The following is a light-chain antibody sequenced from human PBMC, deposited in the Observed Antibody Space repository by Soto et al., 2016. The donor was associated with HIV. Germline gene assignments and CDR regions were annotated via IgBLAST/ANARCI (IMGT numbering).Light chain of an antibody. Sequence: DIQMTQSPSSVSASVGDRVTITCRASQGIGGWLAWYQQKPGKAPDLLMYAAGTLQSGVPSRFGGRGSGTEFTLTISSLQPEDSATYYCQQYYSPLGITFGQGTRLEIK. J-gene: IGKJ5*01. CDR2: AAG. V-gene: IGKV1-12*01. CDR3: QQYYSPLGIT. CDR1: QGIGGW.